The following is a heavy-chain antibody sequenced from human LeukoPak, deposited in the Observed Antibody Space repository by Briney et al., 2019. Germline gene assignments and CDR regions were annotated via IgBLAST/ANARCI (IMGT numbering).Heavy chain of an antibody. CDR2: IYYSGST. D-gene: IGHD3-10*01. CDR3: ASEPYGSGSFLGAFDI. V-gene: IGHV4-39*01. CDR1: DDSIRSSAYY. J-gene: IGHJ3*02. Sequence: SETLSLTCAGSDDSIRSSAYYWGWIRQPPGKGLEWIGSIYYSGSTYYNPSLKSRVTISIATSKNQFSLQLSSVTATDTAVYYCASEPYGSGSFLGAFDIWGQGTMVTVSS.